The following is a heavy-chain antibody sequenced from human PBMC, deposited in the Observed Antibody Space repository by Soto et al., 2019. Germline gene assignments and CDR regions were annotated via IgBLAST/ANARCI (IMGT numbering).Heavy chain of an antibody. CDR3: VRSRYNWNLILYYYYGMDV. CDR2: ISYDGSNK. D-gene: IGHD1-7*01. J-gene: IGHJ6*02. V-gene: IGHV3-30-3*01. Sequence: QVQLVESGGGVVQPGRSLRLSCAASGFTFSSYAMHWVRQAPGKGLEWVAVISYDGSNKYYADSVKGRFTISRDNSKNTLYLQMNSLRAEDTALYYCVRSRYNWNLILYYYYGMDVWGQGTTVTVSS. CDR1: GFTFSSYA.